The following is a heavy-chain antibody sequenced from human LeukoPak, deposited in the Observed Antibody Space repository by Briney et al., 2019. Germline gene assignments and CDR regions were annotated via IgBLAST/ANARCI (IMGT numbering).Heavy chain of an antibody. D-gene: IGHD3-10*01. J-gene: IGHJ4*02. CDR3: ARDSLPHYYTSGSQNPADY. CDR2: INPSGGST. Sequence: ASVKVSCRASGYTLTSYRIQWVRQAPGQGLEWMGVINPSGGSTSYTQKFQGGVTMTRDTSTSTVYMELSSLTSEDTAVYYCARDSLPHYYTSGSQNPADYWGQGTLVTVSS. CDR1: GYTLTSYR. V-gene: IGHV1-46*01.